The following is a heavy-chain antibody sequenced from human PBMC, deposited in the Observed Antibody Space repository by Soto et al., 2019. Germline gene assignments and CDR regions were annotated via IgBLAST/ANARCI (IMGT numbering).Heavy chain of an antibody. J-gene: IGHJ4*02. CDR1: GYTFIEKY. Sequence: ASVKVSCKASGYTFIEKYIHWVRQAPGQGLEWMGWINPNSGVTNYPQNFQGRVTMTRERSISTAYMQLSGLRSDDTAVYYCARAFVSTIGDFDSWGQGTLVTVSS. V-gene: IGHV1-2*02. D-gene: IGHD2-21*01. CDR3: ARAFVSTIGDFDS. CDR2: INPNSGVT.